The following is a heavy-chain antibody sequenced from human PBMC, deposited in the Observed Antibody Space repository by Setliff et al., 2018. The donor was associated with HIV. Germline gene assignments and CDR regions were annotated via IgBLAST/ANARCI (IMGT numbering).Heavy chain of an antibody. V-gene: IGHV1-18*01. CDR3: ARVPVSNYYYYMDV. Sequence: ASVKVSCKASGYTFINYHITWVRQAPGQGLEWVGSISASSVNTNYTQGRVTMTTDISTSTAYMELRSPRSADSAVYYCARVPVSNYYYYMDVWGKGTTVSVSS. J-gene: IGHJ6*03. CDR1: GYTFINYH. CDR2: ISASSVNT.